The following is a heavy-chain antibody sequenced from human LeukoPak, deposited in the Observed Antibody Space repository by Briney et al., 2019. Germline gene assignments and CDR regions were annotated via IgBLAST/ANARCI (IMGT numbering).Heavy chain of an antibody. CDR2: IYWDDDK. D-gene: IGHD3-9*01. V-gene: IGHV2-5*02. CDR3: AHRRMGGIYDILTGYPSNDAFDI. CDR1: GFSLSTSGVG. Sequence: SGPTLVKPTQTLTLTCTFSGFSLSTSGVGVGWIRQPPGKALEWLALIYWDDDKRYSPSLKSRLTITKDTSKNQVVLTMTNMDPVDTATYYCAHRRMGGIYDILTGYPSNDAFDIWGQGTMVTVSS. J-gene: IGHJ3*02.